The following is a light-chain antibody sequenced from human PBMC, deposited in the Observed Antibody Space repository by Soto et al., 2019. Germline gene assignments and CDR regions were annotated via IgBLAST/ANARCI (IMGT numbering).Light chain of an antibody. Sequence: QSALTQPASVSGSPGQSITISCTGTSSDVGGYNLVSWYQQHPGKAPKLMIYEVNNRPSGVSNRFSGSKSGNTASLTISGLQAEDEADYFCSSFTSTRTYVFGTGTKLTVL. CDR3: SSFTSTRTYV. J-gene: IGLJ1*01. CDR2: EVN. CDR1: SSDVGGYNL. V-gene: IGLV2-14*01.